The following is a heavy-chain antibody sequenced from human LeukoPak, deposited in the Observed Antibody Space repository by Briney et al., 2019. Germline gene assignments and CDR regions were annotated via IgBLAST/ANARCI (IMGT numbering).Heavy chain of an antibody. CDR3: ATVRPFMVRGYYDAFDI. J-gene: IGHJ3*02. CDR1: GYTFTGYY. Sequence: ASVKVSCKASGYTFTGYYMHWVRQAPGQGLEWMGWINPNSGGTNYAQKFQGRVTMTEDTSTDTAYMELSSLRSEDTAVYYCATVRPFMVRGYYDAFDIWGQGTMVTVSS. CDR2: INPNSGGT. V-gene: IGHV1-2*02. D-gene: IGHD3-10*01.